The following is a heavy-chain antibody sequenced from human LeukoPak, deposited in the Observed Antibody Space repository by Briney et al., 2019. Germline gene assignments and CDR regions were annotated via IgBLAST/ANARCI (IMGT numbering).Heavy chain of an antibody. J-gene: IGHJ4*02. CDR2: ISAYNGNT. CDR3: AKIGSSHDFDY. V-gene: IGHV1-18*01. CDR1: GYTFTSYG. D-gene: IGHD1-26*01. Sequence: APVKVSCTASGYTFTSYGISWVRQAPGQGLEWMGWISAYNGNTNYAQKLQGRVTMTRDTSISTAYMELSSLKSDDTAVYYCAKIGSSHDFDYWGQGTLITVSS.